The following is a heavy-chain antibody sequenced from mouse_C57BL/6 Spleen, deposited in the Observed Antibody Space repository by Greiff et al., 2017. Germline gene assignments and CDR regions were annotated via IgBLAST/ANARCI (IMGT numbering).Heavy chain of an antibody. CDR3: ARSGITTVVDAMDY. J-gene: IGHJ4*01. D-gene: IGHD1-1*01. CDR2: IYPGDGDT. CDR1: GYAFSSSW. V-gene: IGHV1-82*01. Sequence: QVQLQQSGPELVKPGASVKISCKASGYAFSSSWMNWVKQRPGKGLEWIGRIYPGDGDTNYNGKFKGKATLTADKSSSTAYMQLSSLTSEDSAFYFGARSGITTVVDAMDYWGQGTSVTVSS.